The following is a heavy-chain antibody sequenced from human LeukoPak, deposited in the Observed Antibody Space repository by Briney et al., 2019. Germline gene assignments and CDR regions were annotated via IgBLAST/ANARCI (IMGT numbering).Heavy chain of an antibody. Sequence: PSETLSLTCTVSGGSISSYYWSWIRQPPGKGLEWIGYIYYSGSTNYNPSLKGRVTISVDTSKNQFSLKLSSVTAADTAVYYCARHDSSGYYSRFDWFDPWGQGTLVTVSS. CDR3: ARHDSSGYYSRFDWFDP. CDR2: IYYSGST. CDR1: GGSISSYY. V-gene: IGHV4-59*08. J-gene: IGHJ5*02. D-gene: IGHD3-22*01.